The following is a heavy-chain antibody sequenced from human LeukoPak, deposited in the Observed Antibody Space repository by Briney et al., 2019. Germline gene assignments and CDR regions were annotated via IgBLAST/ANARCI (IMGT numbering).Heavy chain of an antibody. CDR2: IIPILGIA. D-gene: IGHD3-9*01. J-gene: IGHJ4*02. CDR3: ARDRYFDWYSLDY. CDR1: GGTFSSYA. V-gene: IGHV1-69*04. Sequence: VKRSCKASGGTFSSYAISWVRQPPGQGLEWMGRIIPILGIANYAQKFQGRVTITADKSTSTAYMELSSLRSEDTAVYYCARDRYFDWYSLDYWGQGTLVTVSS.